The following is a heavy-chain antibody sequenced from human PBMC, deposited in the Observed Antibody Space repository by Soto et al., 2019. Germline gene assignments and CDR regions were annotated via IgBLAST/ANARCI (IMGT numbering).Heavy chain of an antibody. CDR1: EFIFSKSS. J-gene: IGHJ1*01. Sequence: SLRLSCAASEFIFSKSSMMWVRQAPGAGPGWVSGINGSGGRTFYADSVQGRFTISRDNLKNTLFMQMNSLKAEDTAIYYCVKWGDDSKYFHHWGQGTQVTVSS. D-gene: IGHD2-21*02. CDR2: INGSGGRT. CDR3: VKWGDDSKYFHH. V-gene: IGHV3-23*01.